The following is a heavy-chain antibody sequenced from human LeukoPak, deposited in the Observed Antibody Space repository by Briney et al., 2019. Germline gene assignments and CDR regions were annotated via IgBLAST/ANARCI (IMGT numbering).Heavy chain of an antibody. D-gene: IGHD2/OR15-2a*01. CDR3: ARVIVAVTPRFKMLYYFDY. V-gene: IGHV4-59*01. CDR1: GGSFSGYY. Sequence: PSETLSLTCAVYGGSFSGYYWSWIRQPPGKGLEWIGYIYYSGSTNYNPSLKSRVTISVDTSKNQFSLKLSSVTAADTAVYYCARVIVAVTPRFKMLYYFDYWGQGTLVTVSS. J-gene: IGHJ4*02. CDR2: IYYSGST.